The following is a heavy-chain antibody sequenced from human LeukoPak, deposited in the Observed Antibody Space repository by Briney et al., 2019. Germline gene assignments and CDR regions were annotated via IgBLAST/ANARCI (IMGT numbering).Heavy chain of an antibody. V-gene: IGHV3-48*04. Sequence: GGSLRLSCAASGFTFSSFPMTWVRQAPGKGLEWVSYISSSGSTIYYADSVKGRFTISRDNAKNSLYLQMNSLRAEDTAVYYCARGRTPGRNWFDPWGQGTLVTVSS. CDR3: ARGRTPGRNWFDP. J-gene: IGHJ5*02. CDR1: GFTFSSFP. D-gene: IGHD2-15*01. CDR2: ISSSGSTI.